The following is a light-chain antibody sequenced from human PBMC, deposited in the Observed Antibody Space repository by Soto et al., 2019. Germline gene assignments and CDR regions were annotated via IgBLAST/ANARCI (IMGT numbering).Light chain of an antibody. J-gene: IGLJ2*01. CDR3: YSYTGSATVI. Sequence: QPASVSGSPGQSITISCTGTTSDIGGYNYVSWYQQYPGKAPKLIIYEVRNRPSGVSNRFSASKSGNTASLTISGLQAEDEAVYYCYSYTGSATVIFGGGTKVTVL. CDR2: EVR. V-gene: IGLV2-14*01. CDR1: TSDIGGYNY.